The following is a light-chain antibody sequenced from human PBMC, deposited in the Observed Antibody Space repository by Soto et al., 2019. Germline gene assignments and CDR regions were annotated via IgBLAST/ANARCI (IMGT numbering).Light chain of an antibody. Sequence: DLQRTQSPSTLSASLGDRATITCRASQSISSWLAWYQQKPGKADKGLIYKASTLESGATSRFSGSGSGTEFTLTISSLQTDDFATYYCQQFYSYPWTFGQGTKVEIK. V-gene: IGKV1-5*03. J-gene: IGKJ1*01. CDR2: KAS. CDR3: QQFYSYPWT. CDR1: QSISSW.